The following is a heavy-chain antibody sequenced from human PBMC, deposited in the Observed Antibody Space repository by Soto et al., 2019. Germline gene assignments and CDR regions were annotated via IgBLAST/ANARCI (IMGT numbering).Heavy chain of an antibody. J-gene: IGHJ3*01. D-gene: IGHD3-22*01. V-gene: IGHV3-7*04. CDR1: GFAFSTYW. Sequence: GESLKISCAASGFAFSTYWMSWVRQAPGKGLEWVANVKPDGSRKWYVDSVRGRFSISRDNARNSVYLQMNSLRADDTAMYYCARGDYHDNSGPFSDAFDVWGQGTKVTDSS. CDR2: VKPDGSRK. CDR3: ARGDYHDNSGPFSDAFDV.